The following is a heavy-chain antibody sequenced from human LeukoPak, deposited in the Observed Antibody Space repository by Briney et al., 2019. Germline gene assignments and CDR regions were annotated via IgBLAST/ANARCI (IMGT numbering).Heavy chain of an antibody. J-gene: IGHJ4*02. CDR3: ARFGDYYDSSGYYGYYFDY. V-gene: IGHV3-21*01. Sequence: GGSLRLSCAASGFTFSDHYMDWVRQAPGKGLEWVSSISSSSSYIYYADSVKGRFTISRDNAKNSLYLQMNSLRAEDTAVYYCARFGDYYDSSGYYGYYFDYWGQGTLVTVSS. CDR2: ISSSSSYI. D-gene: IGHD3-22*01. CDR1: GFTFSDHY.